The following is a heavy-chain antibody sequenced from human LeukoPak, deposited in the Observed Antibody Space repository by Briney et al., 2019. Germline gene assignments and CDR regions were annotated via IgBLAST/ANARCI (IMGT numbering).Heavy chain of an antibody. CDR3: ARVQEWELLQYYLDY. CDR2: INPNSGGT. V-gene: IGHV1-2*02. CDR1: GYTFTDYY. Sequence: ASVKVSCKASGYTFTDYYMHWVRQAPGQGLEWMGWINPNSGGTNYAQKFQGRVTMTRDTAISTAYMELSRLRSDDTAVYYCARVQEWELLQYYLDYWGQGALVTVSS. D-gene: IGHD1-26*01. J-gene: IGHJ4*02.